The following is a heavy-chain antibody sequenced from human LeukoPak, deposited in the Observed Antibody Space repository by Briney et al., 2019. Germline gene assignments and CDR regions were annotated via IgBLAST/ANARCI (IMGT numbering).Heavy chain of an antibody. J-gene: IGHJ4*02. D-gene: IGHD3-22*01. Sequence: SETLSPTCTVFGSSINSVYSWGWIRQPPGKGLEWIGSIYHNGNTYYNSSLKSRVTISVHTSENQFSLKLSSVTAADTAVYYCASYKTYYDSSGHPLGYWGQGTLVTVSS. CDR1: GSSINSVYS. V-gene: IGHV4-38-2*02. CDR3: ASYKTYYDSSGHPLGY. CDR2: IYHNGNT.